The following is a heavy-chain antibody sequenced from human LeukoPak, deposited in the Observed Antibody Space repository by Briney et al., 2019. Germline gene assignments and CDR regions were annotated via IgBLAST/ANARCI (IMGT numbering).Heavy chain of an antibody. CDR2: ISGSGGST. CDR3: AKFLPTHIVVANYYFDY. D-gene: IGHD2-21*01. J-gene: IGHJ4*02. Sequence: GGSLRLSCAPSGFTFSSYAMSWVRQAPGKGLEWVSAISGSGGSTYYADSVKGRFTISRDNSKNTLYLQMNSLRAEDTAVYYCAKFLPTHIVVANYYFDYWGQGTLVTVSS. CDR1: GFTFSSYA. V-gene: IGHV3-23*01.